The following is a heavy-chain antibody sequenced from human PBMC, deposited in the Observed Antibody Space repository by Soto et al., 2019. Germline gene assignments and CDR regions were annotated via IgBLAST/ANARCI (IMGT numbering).Heavy chain of an antibody. CDR3: VTEYPGLRFLEWLPRYYFDY. J-gene: IGHJ4*02. CDR2: IYHTGST. CDR1: GDSISRGFYY. D-gene: IGHD3-3*01. Sequence: PSETLSLTCTVSGDSISRGFYYWSWIRQHPGKGLEWIGNIYHTGSTDFNPSLKSRVTISVDTSKNQFSLKLSSVTAADTAGYYCVTEYPGLRFLEWLPRYYFDYWGQGTVVTVSS. V-gene: IGHV4-39*01.